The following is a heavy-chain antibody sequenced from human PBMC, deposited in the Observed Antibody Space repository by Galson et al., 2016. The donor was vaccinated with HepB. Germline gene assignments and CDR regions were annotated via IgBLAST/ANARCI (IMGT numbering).Heavy chain of an antibody. CDR3: ARDDSGGWYGFHYGMDV. V-gene: IGHV4-59*01. J-gene: IGHJ6*02. Sequence: LSLTCTVSGASISGYYLSWIRPPPGKGREWIGYSYYSGRTNYNPSRKSRVTISVDTSKNQFSLKLSSVTAADTAVYYCARDDSGGWYGFHYGMDVWGQGTTVTVSS. CDR1: GASISGYY. CDR2: SYYSGRT. D-gene: IGHD6-19*01.